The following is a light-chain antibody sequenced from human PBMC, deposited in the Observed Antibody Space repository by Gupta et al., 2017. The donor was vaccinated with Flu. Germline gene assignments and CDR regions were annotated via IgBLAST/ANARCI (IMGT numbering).Light chain of an antibody. Sequence: QSVLTQPPSVSAAPGQKVTISCTGSSSNVGQNYLSWYQQLPGTAPKLLIYENNKRPSGIPDRFSGSKSGTAATLDITGLQTGDEADDYCGTWESSLSVGGVVFDGGTKLTVL. CDR2: ENN. J-gene: IGLJ2*01. CDR3: GTWESSLSVGGVV. CDR1: SSNVGQNY. V-gene: IGLV1-51*02.